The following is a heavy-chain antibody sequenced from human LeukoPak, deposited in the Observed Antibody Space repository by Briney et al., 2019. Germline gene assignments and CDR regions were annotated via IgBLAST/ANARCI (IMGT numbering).Heavy chain of an antibody. Sequence: GASVKVSCKASGYTFTGYYMHWVRQAPGRGLEWMGWINPNSGGTNYAQKFQGRVTMTRDTSISTAYMELSRLRSDDTAVYYCARVRRNYDPPYYYYYGMDVWGQGTTVTVSS. CDR2: INPNSGGT. J-gene: IGHJ6*02. D-gene: IGHD1-7*01. CDR1: GYTFTGYY. V-gene: IGHV1-2*02. CDR3: ARVRRNYDPPYYYYYGMDV.